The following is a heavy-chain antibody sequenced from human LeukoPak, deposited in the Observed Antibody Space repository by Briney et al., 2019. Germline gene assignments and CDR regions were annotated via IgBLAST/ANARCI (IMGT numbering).Heavy chain of an antibody. J-gene: IGHJ4*02. Sequence: ASVKVSCKASGYTFTGYYMHWVRQAPGQGLEWMGWINPNSGGTNYAQKFQGRVTMTRDTSISTAYMELSRLRSDDTAVYYCAGGDYDSSGYYTGGFDFDYWGQGTLVTVSS. CDR1: GYTFTGYY. CDR3: AGGDYDSSGYYTGGFDFDY. CDR2: INPNSGGT. V-gene: IGHV1-2*02. D-gene: IGHD3-22*01.